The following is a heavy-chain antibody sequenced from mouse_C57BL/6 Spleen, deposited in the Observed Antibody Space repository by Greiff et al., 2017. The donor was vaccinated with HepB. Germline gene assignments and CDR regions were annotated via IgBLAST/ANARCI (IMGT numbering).Heavy chain of an antibody. Sequence: EVQLVESGPVLVKPGASVKMSCKASGYTFTDYYMNWVKQSHGKSLEWIGVINPYNGGTSYNQKFKGKATLTVDKSSSTAYMELNSLTSEDSAVYYCASPIPYYYGSSYPFDDWGQGTTLTVSS. CDR3: ASPIPYYYGSSYPFDD. CDR1: GYTFTDYY. CDR2: INPYNGGT. J-gene: IGHJ2*01. V-gene: IGHV1-19*01. D-gene: IGHD1-1*01.